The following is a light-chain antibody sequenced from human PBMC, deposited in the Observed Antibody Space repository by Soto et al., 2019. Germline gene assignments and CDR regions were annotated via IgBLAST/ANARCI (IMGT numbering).Light chain of an antibody. CDR3: LQHNRYPPT. CDR2: AAS. J-gene: IGKJ1*01. Sequence: DLPMTPSPSSVSASVGDRGTITCRASQRINSWLAWYQQRPGKAPKLLIYAASSLQSGVPSRFSGSGFGTDFTLTISSLQPEDIATYYCLQHNRYPPTFGQGTKVDIK. CDR1: QRINSW. V-gene: IGKV1-12*01.